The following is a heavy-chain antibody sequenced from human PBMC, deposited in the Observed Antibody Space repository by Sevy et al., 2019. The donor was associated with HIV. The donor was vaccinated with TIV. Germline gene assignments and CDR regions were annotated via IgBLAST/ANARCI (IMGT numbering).Heavy chain of an antibody. J-gene: IGHJ6*02. CDR1: GFTSGDYI. D-gene: IGHD3-10*01. Sequence: GGSLGLSCTPSGFTSGDYILTWFRQAPGKGLEWVGFIRSKTYGGTTEYAASVKGRITISRDDSKNIAYLRMNSLKTEDTAVYYCTRTSYYYDSGSYFGMDVWGQGTTVTVSS. CDR3: TRTSYYYDSGSYFGMDV. CDR2: IRSKTYGGTT. V-gene: IGHV3-49*03.